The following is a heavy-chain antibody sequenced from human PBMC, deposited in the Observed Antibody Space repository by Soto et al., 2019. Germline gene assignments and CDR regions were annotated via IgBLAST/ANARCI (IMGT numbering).Heavy chain of an antibody. CDR3: ARSSVYSSGWYEGYYFDY. J-gene: IGHJ4*02. V-gene: IGHV5-51*01. CDR2: IYPGDSDT. D-gene: IGHD6-19*01. Sequence: GESLKISCKGSGYSFTSYWIGWVRQMPGKGLEWMGIIYPGDSDTRYSPSFQGQVTISADKSISTAYLQWSSLKASDTAMYYCARSSVYSSGWYEGYYFDYWGQGTLVTV. CDR1: GYSFTSYW.